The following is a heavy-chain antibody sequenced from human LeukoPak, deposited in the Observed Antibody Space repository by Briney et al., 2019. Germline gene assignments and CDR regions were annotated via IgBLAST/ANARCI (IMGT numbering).Heavy chain of an antibody. V-gene: IGHV3-23*01. Sequence: PGGSLRLSCAASGITFITSAMSWVRQAPGKGLEWVSAISGSGGSTYYADSVKGRFTISRDNSKNTLHLQMNSPRVEDTAVYYCAKLLRGTVVPYYDYWGQGTLVTVSS. CDR3: AKLLRGTVVPYYDY. CDR2: ISGSGGST. J-gene: IGHJ4*02. D-gene: IGHD3-10*01. CDR1: GITFITSA.